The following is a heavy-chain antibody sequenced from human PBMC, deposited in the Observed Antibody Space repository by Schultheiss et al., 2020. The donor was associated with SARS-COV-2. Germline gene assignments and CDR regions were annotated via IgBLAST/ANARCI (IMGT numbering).Heavy chain of an antibody. J-gene: IGHJ3*02. Sequence: GGSLRLSCAASGFTFSSYEMNWVRQAPGKGLEWVSYISSSGSTIYYADSVKGRFTISRDNAKNSLYLQMNSLRAEDTAVYYCARDPSPLGALGAFDIWGQGTMVTVSS. CDR1: GFTFSSYE. CDR3: ARDPSPLGALGAFDI. CDR2: ISSSGSTI. D-gene: IGHD3-16*01. V-gene: IGHV3-48*03.